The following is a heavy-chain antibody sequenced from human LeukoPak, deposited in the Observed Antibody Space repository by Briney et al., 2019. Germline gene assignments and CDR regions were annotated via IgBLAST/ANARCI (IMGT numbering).Heavy chain of an antibody. V-gene: IGHV1-2*02. Sequence: GASVKVSCKASGYTFTGYYMHWVRQAPGKGLEWMGWINPNTGGTNYAQKFQGRGTMTRYTSISTAYMGLGRLRCDDTGVYCGARLRIPIAAAGRDPFDIWGQGTMVTVSS. CDR2: INPNTGGT. CDR1: GYTFTGYY. D-gene: IGHD6-13*01. J-gene: IGHJ3*02. CDR3: ARLRIPIAAAGRDPFDI.